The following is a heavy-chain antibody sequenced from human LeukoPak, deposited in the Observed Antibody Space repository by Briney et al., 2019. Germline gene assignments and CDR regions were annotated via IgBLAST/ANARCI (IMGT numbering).Heavy chain of an antibody. Sequence: GGSLRLSCAASGFTFDDYAMHWVRQAPGKGLEWVSLISGDGGSTYYADSVKGRFIIPRNNAKNSLYLQMYSLRAEDTAIYFCSRSLDYLGQGALVTVSS. J-gene: IGHJ4*02. V-gene: IGHV3-43*02. CDR1: GFTFDDYA. CDR2: ISGDGGST. CDR3: SRSLDY.